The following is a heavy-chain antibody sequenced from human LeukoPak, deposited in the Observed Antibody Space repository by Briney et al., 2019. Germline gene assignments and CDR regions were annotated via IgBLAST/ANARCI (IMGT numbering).Heavy chain of an antibody. CDR1: GFTFITYW. V-gene: IGHV3-7*01. J-gene: IGHJ4*02. CDR2: IKQDGSEK. CDR3: ASRGRGYYYLDY. Sequence: GGSLRLSCAASGFTFITYWMSWVRQAPGKGLEWVANIKQDGSEKYYVDSVKGRFTISRDNAKNSLYLQMNSLRAEDTAVYYCASRGRGYYYLDYWGQGTLVTVSS. D-gene: IGHD3-3*01.